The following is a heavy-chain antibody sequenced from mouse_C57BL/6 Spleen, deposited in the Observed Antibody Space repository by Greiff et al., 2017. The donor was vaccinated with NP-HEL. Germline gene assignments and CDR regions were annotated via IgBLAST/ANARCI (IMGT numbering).Heavy chain of an antibody. V-gene: IGHV5-4*01. CDR3: ARDDYYGNYGWFAY. CDR2: ISDGGSYT. Sequence: EVKLMESGGGLVKPGGSLKLSCAASGFTFSSYAMSWVRQTPEKRLEWVATISDGGSYTYYPDNVKGRFTISRDNAKNNLYLQMSHLKSEDTAMYYCARDDYYGNYGWFAYWGQGTLVTVSA. CDR1: GFTFSSYA. D-gene: IGHD2-1*01. J-gene: IGHJ3*01.